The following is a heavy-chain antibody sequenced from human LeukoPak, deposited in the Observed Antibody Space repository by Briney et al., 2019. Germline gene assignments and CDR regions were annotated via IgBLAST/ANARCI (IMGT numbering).Heavy chain of an antibody. J-gene: IGHJ2*01. CDR3: ARLRGLEYFLL. V-gene: IGHV4-30-4*01. CDR2: IYYSGST. Sequence: PSQTLSLTCTVSGGSISSGDYYWSWIRQPPGKGLEWIGYIYYSGSTYYNPSLKSRVTISVDTSKNQLSLNLSSVAAADTAVYYCARLRGLEYFLLWARGTLLTVSS. D-gene: IGHD4-23*01. CDR1: GGSISSGDYY.